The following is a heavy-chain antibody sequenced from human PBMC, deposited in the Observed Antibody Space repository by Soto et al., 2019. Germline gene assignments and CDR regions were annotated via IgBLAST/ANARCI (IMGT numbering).Heavy chain of an antibody. V-gene: IGHV4-38-2*01. CDR3: ARTFDYYGMDV. Sequence: PSETLSLTCAVSGYSIASGYYRAWIRQSPGKGLEWIGSIYHAGSVSYNPSLNSRVAVSLDTSKNHFSLKLTSVTAADTAVYYCARTFDYYGMDVWGQGTTVT. CDR2: IYHAGSV. CDR1: GYSIASGYY. J-gene: IGHJ6*02.